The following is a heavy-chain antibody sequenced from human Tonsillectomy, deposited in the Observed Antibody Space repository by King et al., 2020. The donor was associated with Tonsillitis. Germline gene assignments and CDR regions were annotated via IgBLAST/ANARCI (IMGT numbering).Heavy chain of an antibody. CDR1: GGSISSYY. J-gene: IGHJ4*02. V-gene: IGHV4-59*01. D-gene: IGHD3-22*01. CDR3: ARGNLNYYVSSGLSYFDY. Sequence: QLQESGPGLVKPSETLSLTCTVSGGSISSYYWTWIRQPPGKGLEWIGNIYNSGYTNYNPSLKSRVTISVDTSKNQFSLKLSSVTTADTAVYYCARGNLNYYVSSGLSYFDYWGQGTLVTVSS. CDR2: IYNSGYT.